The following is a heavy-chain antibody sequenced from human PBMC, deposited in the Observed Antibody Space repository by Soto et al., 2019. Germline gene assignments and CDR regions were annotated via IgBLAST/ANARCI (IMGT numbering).Heavy chain of an antibody. Sequence: ASVKVSCKASGYTFTGYYMHWVRQAPGQGLEWMGWINPNSGGTNYAQKFQGWVTMTRDTSISTAYMELSRLRSDDTAVYYCARDPTKGYSSGWAFDYWGQGTLVTVSS. V-gene: IGHV1-2*04. CDR2: INPNSGGT. J-gene: IGHJ4*02. CDR1: GYTFTGYY. CDR3: ARDPTKGYSSGWAFDY. D-gene: IGHD6-19*01.